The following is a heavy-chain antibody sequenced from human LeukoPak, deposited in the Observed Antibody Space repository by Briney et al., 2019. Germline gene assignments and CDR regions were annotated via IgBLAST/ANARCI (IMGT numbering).Heavy chain of an antibody. V-gene: IGHV3-23*01. Sequence: PGGSLRLSCAASGFTISSYAMSWVRQAPGKGLEWVSAINGGGGLTYYADSVKGRFTISRDNSKNTLYLQMNSLRAEDTAVYYCAKSGGGDCTGDYCINWFDPWGQGTLVTVSS. CDR1: GFTISSYA. D-gene: IGHD2-8*02. J-gene: IGHJ5*02. CDR2: INGGGGLT. CDR3: AKSGGGDCTGDYCINWFDP.